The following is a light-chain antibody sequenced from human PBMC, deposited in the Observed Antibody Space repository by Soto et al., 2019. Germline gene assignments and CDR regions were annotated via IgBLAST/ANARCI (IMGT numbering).Light chain of an antibody. CDR1: NIGRKS. CDR2: DDS. V-gene: IGLV3-21*02. Sequence: SYELTQPPSVSVAPGQTARITCGGNNIGRKSVHWYQQKPGQAPVLVGYDDSDRPSGIPERFSGSNSGNTATLTISRVEAGDEADYYCQVWDSSNVYVFGTGTKVTVL. J-gene: IGLJ1*01. CDR3: QVWDSSNVYV.